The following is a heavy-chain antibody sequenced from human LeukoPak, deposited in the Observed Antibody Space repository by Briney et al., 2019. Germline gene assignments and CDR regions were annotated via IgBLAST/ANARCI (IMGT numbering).Heavy chain of an antibody. CDR3: ARDYCSSTSCLFDY. CDR1: GYTFTGYH. CDR2: INPNSGDT. V-gene: IGHV1-2*06. D-gene: IGHD2-2*01. J-gene: IGHJ4*02. Sequence: ASVKVSCKASGYTFTGYHMHWVRQAPGQGLEWMGRINPNSGDTYYAQNFQGRVTMTRDTSISTAYMELSRLRSDDTAVYYCARDYCSSTSCLFDYWGQGTLVTVSS.